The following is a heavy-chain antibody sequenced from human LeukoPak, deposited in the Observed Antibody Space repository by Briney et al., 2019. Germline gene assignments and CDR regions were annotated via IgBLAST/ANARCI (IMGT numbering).Heavy chain of an antibody. J-gene: IGHJ6*03. CDR3: ARDEGYYNYMDV. V-gene: IGHV1-2*02. CDR1: RYSFTGYY. Sequence: ASVKVSCKASRYSFTGYYMHWVRLAPGQGLEWMGWINVDSGGTKYAEKFQGRVTMTGDTSISTAYMELSRLRSDDTAVYYCARDEGYYNYMDVWGKGTTVGVSS. CDR2: INVDSGGT.